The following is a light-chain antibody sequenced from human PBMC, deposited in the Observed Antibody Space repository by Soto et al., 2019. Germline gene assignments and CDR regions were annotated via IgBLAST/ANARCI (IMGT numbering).Light chain of an antibody. CDR1: SSNIKSNA. CDR2: SDT. Sequence: QSVLTQPPSASGTPGQRVNISCSGSSSNIKSNAVNWYKQLPGTAPKLLIYSDTQRPSGVPDRFSGSKSGTSASLAISGLQSEDEADYYCAAWDDSLNGPVFGSGTKVTVL. J-gene: IGLJ1*01. V-gene: IGLV1-44*01. CDR3: AAWDDSLNGPV.